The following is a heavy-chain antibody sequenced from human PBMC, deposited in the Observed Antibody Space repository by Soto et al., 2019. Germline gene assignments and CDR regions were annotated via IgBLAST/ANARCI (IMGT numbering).Heavy chain of an antibody. D-gene: IGHD6-13*01. CDR1: GYSLTELS. J-gene: IGHJ4*02. Sequence: ASVKVSCKVSGYSLTELSMHWVRQASGKGLEWMGGLDPDNDETIYAQKLQGRVTMTTDTSTSTAYMELRSLRSDDTAVYYCARDALGSSWYGVDYWGQGTLVTVSS. CDR2: LDPDNDET. CDR3: ARDALGSSWYGVDY. V-gene: IGHV1-24*01.